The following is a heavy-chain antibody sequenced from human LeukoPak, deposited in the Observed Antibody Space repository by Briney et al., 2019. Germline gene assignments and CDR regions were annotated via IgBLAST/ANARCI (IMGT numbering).Heavy chain of an antibody. CDR1: GLNFANSW. CDR2: IYPSDSDT. D-gene: IGHD1-1*01. CDR3: ASHSDTTTWAFDI. Sequence: GESLKISCKASGLNFANSWIGWVRQMPGKGLEWMGIIYPSDSDTRYNPSFQGQVTISVDKSISTAYPQWSSLEASDTAMYYCASHSDTTTWAFDIWGQGTMVTVSS. V-gene: IGHV5-51*01. J-gene: IGHJ3*02.